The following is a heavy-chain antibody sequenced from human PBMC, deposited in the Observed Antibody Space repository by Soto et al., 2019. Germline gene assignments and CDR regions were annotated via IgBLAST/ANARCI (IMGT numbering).Heavy chain of an antibody. Sequence: XSVKVSCNAFGYTFTSYYIHWVRQAPGQGLEWMGIFNPTGDTASYAQKLQGRVTMTRDTSTGTAYMELGSLRSEDTAVYYCARGGRIVDTGIGYYYYHAMDVWGQGTTVTVSS. V-gene: IGHV1-46*01. CDR1: GYTFTSYY. CDR2: FNPTGDTA. CDR3: ARGGRIVDTGIGYYYYHAMDV. J-gene: IGHJ6*02. D-gene: IGHD5-18*01.